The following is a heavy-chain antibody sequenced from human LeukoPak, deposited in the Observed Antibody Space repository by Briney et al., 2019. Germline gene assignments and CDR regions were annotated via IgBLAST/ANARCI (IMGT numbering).Heavy chain of an antibody. V-gene: IGHV3-30*03. CDR3: AREGLGPSFSAWFDP. Sequence: PGTSLRLSCAASGFTFSNYGMHWVRQAPGKGLEWVIVVSNDGGTKYYSDSVKGRFTISRDNSENTLYLQMNSLRTEDTAVYYCAREGLGPSFSAWFDPWGQGTLVTVSS. CDR1: GFTFSNYG. D-gene: IGHD3/OR15-3a*01. CDR2: VSNDGGTK. J-gene: IGHJ5*02.